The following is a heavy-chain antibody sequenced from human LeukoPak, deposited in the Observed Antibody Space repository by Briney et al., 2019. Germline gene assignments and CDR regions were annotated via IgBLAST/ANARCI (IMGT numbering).Heavy chain of an antibody. Sequence: GGSLRLSCTASGFTFSSYAMHWVRQAPGKGLEWAAIISYDGRDKYYADSVKGRFTISRDNSKNTLYLQMNSLRTEDTAVNYCARSREVGATSFDFGMDVWGQGATVTVSS. V-gene: IGHV3-30*04. CDR3: ARSREVGATSFDFGMDV. J-gene: IGHJ6*02. D-gene: IGHD1-26*01. CDR1: GFTFSSYA. CDR2: ISYDGRDK.